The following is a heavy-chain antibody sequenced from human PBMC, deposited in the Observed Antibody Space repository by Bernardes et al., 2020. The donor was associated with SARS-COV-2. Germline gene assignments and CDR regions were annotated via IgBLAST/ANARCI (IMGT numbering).Heavy chain of an antibody. Sequence: SETLSLTCAVYGGSFRGYYWSWIRQPPGKGLEWIGEINHSGSTNSNPSLKSRVTISVDTSKNQFSLKLSSVTAADTAVYYCARGDTVTTFYYYYYGMDVWGQGTTVTGSS. CDR3: ARGDTVTTFYYYYYGMDV. D-gene: IGHD4-17*01. CDR2: INHSGST. CDR1: GGSFRGYY. V-gene: IGHV4-34*01. J-gene: IGHJ6*02.